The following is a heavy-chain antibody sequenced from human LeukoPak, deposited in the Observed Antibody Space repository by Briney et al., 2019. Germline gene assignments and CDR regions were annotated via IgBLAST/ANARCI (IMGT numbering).Heavy chain of an antibody. J-gene: IGHJ3*02. CDR3: ASLFLTGYGPVGSDAFDI. V-gene: IGHV1-69*01. D-gene: IGHD3-9*01. CDR2: IIPIYGTA. CDR1: GGTFSSYA. Sequence: SVKVSCKASGGTFSSYAISWVRQAPGQGLEWMGGIIPIYGTANYAQKFQGRVTITADESTSTAYMELSSLRSEDTAVYYCASLFLTGYGPVGSDAFDIWGQGTMVTVSA.